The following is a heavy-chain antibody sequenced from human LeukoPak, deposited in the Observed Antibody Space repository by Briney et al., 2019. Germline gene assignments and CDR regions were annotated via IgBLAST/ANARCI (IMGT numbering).Heavy chain of an antibody. D-gene: IGHD3-22*01. Sequence: GGSLRLSCAVSGITLSNYGMSWVRQAPGKGLEWVAGISDSGGSTNYADSVKGRFTISRDSPKNTLYLQMNSLRAEDTAVYFCAKRGVVIRVILVGFQKEAYYFDSWGQGALVTVSS. V-gene: IGHV3-23*01. J-gene: IGHJ4*02. CDR1: GITLSNYG. CDR3: AKRGVVIRVILVGFQKEAYYFDS. CDR2: ISDSGGST.